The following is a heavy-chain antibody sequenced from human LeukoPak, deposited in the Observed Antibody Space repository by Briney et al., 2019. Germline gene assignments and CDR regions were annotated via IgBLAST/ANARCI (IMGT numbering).Heavy chain of an antibody. CDR1: GGSFSGYY. D-gene: IGHD1-20*01. J-gene: IGHJ4*02. CDR2: INHSGST. Sequence: SETLSLTCAVYGGSFSGYYWSWIRQPPGRGLEWIGEINHSGSTTYNPSLKSRVTISIDTSKNQFSLNLSSVTAADTAVYYCARVQRIATLGITRDFDYWGQGTLVTVSS. CDR3: ARVQRIATLGITRDFDY. V-gene: IGHV4-34*01.